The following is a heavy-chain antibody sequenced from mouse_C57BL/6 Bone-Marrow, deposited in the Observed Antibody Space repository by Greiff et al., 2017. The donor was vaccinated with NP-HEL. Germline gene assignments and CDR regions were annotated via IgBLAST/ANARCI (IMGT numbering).Heavy chain of an antibody. CDR2: INSNNGGT. V-gene: IGHV1-22*01. Sequence: EVQLQQSGPELVKPGASVKLSCKASGYTFTDYNMHWVKQSHGKSLEWIGYINSNNGGTSYNQKFKGKATLTVNKSSSTAYMELRSLTSEDSAVYYFSRRKAVITTGVAMDYWGQGTSLTVSS. CDR3: SRRKAVITTGVAMDY. D-gene: IGHD1-1*01. CDR1: GYTFTDYN. J-gene: IGHJ2*02.